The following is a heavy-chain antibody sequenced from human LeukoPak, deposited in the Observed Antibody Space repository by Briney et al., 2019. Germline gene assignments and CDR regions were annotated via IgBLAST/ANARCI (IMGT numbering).Heavy chain of an antibody. CDR1: GFTFSSYA. V-gene: IGHV3-30-3*01. Sequence: PGGSLRLSCAASGFTFSSYAMHWVRQAPGKGLEWVAVIPYDGSNKYYADSVKGRFTISRDNSKNTLYLQMNSLRAEDTAVYYCARENSIQLVEDYWGQGTLVTVSS. D-gene: IGHD6-6*01. CDR3: ARENSIQLVEDY. CDR2: IPYDGSNK. J-gene: IGHJ4*02.